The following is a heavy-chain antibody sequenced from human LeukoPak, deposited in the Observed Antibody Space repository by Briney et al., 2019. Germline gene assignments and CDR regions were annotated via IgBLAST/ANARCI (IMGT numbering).Heavy chain of an antibody. CDR3: AKNSPLYGSGNYRSPDY. CDR2: ISYDGSNK. D-gene: IGHD3-10*01. J-gene: IGHJ4*02. V-gene: IGHV3-30*18. CDR1: GFSFSSYG. Sequence: PGRSLRLSCAASGFSFSSYGMHWVRQAPGKGLEWVAVISYDGSNKYCADSVKGRFTVSRDNSKNTLYLQMNSLRAEDTAVYYCAKNSPLYGSGNYRSPDYWGQGTLVTVSS.